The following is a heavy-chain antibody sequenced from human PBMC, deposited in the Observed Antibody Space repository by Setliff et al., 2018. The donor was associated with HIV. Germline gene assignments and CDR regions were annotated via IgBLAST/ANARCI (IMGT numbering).Heavy chain of an antibody. J-gene: IGHJ6*03. CDR2: NYYSGTT. V-gene: IGHV4-61*01. D-gene: IGHD6-6*01. Sequence: KPSETLSLTCTVSGDSVSSASYYWSWIRQPPGKGLEWMGYNYYSGTTKYNPSLKSRVTISVDTSKNQFSLKLSSVTAADTAVYYCASEAWTSYRSSSGYYYYYMDVWGKGTTVTVSS. CDR1: GDSVSSASYY. CDR3: ASEAWTSYRSSSGYYYYYMDV.